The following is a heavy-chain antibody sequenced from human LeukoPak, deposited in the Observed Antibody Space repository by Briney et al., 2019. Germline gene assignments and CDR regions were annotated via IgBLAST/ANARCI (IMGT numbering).Heavy chain of an antibody. Sequence: SETLSLTCTVSGASFNSDDQYWNWIRQSRGRGLEWIGSIHPSGMLYNNPSLESRVTMSRDTSKNQFSLNLNSVTAADTAVYFCSRGLDSRKLGYWGQGILVTVSS. J-gene: IGHJ4*02. CDR3: SRGLDSRKLGY. CDR2: IHPSGML. CDR1: GASFNSDDQY. D-gene: IGHD3-22*01. V-gene: IGHV4-31*03.